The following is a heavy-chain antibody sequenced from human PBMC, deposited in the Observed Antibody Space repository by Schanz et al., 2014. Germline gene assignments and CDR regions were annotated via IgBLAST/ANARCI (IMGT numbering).Heavy chain of an antibody. Sequence: QVQLVQSGAEVKKPGASVRVSCKASGYTFTTYAMSWVRQAPGQGLEWVGWISVYTGNTKYGQKVQGRVTMTADTSTNTAYIELRSLRSDDTAVYYCAKAEDDMLTDAYSRLDPWGQGTLVTVSS. J-gene: IGHJ5*02. D-gene: IGHD3-9*01. V-gene: IGHV1-18*01. CDR2: ISVYTGNT. CDR3: AKAEDDMLTDAYSRLDP. CDR1: GYTFTTYA.